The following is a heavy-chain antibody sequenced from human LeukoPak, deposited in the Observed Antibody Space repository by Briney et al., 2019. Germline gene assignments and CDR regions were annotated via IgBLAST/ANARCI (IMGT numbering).Heavy chain of an antibody. CDR3: ARDLGHCRNVICSSSAY. V-gene: IGHV1-18*01. CDR2: ISTYNGNT. D-gene: IGHD6-6*01. CDR1: GYIFDRYG. J-gene: IGHJ4*02. Sequence: GASVKVSCKGSGYIFDRYGVSWVRQAPGQGLEWMGWISTYNGNTIYAEKIQGRVTMTTDTSTNTVYMELRSLRSDDTAVYYCARDLGHCRNVICSSSAYWGRGSLVTVSS.